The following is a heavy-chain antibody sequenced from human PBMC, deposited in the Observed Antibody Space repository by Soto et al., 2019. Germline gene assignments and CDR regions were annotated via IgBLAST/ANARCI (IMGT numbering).Heavy chain of an antibody. D-gene: IGHD6-19*01. Sequence: QVQLQQWGAGLLKPSETLSLTCAVYGGSFSGYYWSWIRQPPGKGLEWIGEINHSGSTNYNPSLKSRVTISVDTSKNQFSLKLSSVTAADTAVYYCARGLQYSSGWYYDYRGQLTLVTVSS. CDR3: ARGLQYSSGWYYDY. V-gene: IGHV4-34*01. J-gene: IGHJ4*02. CDR1: GGSFSGYY. CDR2: INHSGST.